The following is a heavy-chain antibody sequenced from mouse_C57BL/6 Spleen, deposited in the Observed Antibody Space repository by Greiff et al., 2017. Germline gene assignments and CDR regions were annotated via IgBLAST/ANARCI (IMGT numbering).Heavy chain of an antibody. CDR3: ASYYYGSSYWYFDV. D-gene: IGHD1-1*01. J-gene: IGHJ1*03. CDR1: GYSFTGYY. Sequence: EVQLQQSGPELVKPGASVKISCKASGYSFTGYYMNWVKQSPEKSLEWIGEINPSTGGTTYNQKFKAKATLTVDKSSSTAYMQLKSRTSEDSAVFYCASYYYGSSYWYFDVWGTGTTVTVSS. V-gene: IGHV1-42*01. CDR2: INPSTGGT.